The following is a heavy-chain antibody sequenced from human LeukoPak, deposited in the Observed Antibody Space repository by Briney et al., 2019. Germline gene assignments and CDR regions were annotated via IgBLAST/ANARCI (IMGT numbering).Heavy chain of an antibody. CDR1: GYTFTGYY. D-gene: IGHD5-12*01. J-gene: IGHJ4*02. V-gene: IGHV1-2*02. Sequence: ASVKVSCKASGYTFTGYYMHWVRQAPGQGLEWMGWINPNSGGTNYAQKFQGRVTMTRDTSISTAYMELSRLRSDDTAVYYRARDNPNHYGSDAFDIWGQGTLVTVSS. CDR2: INPNSGGT. CDR3: ARDNPNHYGSDAFDI.